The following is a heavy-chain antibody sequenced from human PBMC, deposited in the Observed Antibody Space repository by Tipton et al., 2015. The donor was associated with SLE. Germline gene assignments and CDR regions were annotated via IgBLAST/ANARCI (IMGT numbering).Heavy chain of an antibody. CDR1: GYTFTAYY. Sequence: QLVQSGPEVKKPGASVRVSCKASGYTFTAYYIHWVRQAPGQGLEWMGRINPISGGTNYAQKLQGRVTMTRDPSITTAYMELNSLTSDDTAVFYCARDPENLLGTVPWGQGTLVTVSS. J-gene: IGHJ5*02. V-gene: IGHV1-2*02. D-gene: IGHD7-27*01. CDR2: INPISGGT. CDR3: ARDPENLLGTVP.